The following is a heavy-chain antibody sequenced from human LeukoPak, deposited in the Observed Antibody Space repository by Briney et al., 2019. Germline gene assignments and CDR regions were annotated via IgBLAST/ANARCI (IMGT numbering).Heavy chain of an antibody. CDR1: GVSISTSIYY. D-gene: IGHD4/OR15-4a*01. V-gene: IGHV4-39*01. CDR2: IFYSGSA. Sequence: PSETLSLTRNVSGVSISTSIYYWGWIRQPPGRGLEWIGSIFYSGSAYYNPSFKSRLAIPLDTSKNQFSLELTSVTAADTAVYYCARIGHGANSHLKWYFDLWGRGTLVTVSS. CDR3: ARIGHGANSHLKWYFDL. J-gene: IGHJ2*01.